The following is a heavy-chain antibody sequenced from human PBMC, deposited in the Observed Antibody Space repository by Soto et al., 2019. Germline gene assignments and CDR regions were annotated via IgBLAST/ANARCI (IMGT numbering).Heavy chain of an antibody. J-gene: IGHJ4*02. CDR2: IYYSGST. Sequence: QVQLQESGPGLVKPSETLSLTCTVSGGSISSYYWSWIRQPPGKGLEWIGYIYYSGSTNYNPSLKSRVTISVDTSKNQFSLKLSSVTAADTAVYYCARADLAPYSSSFYFDYWGQGTLVTVSS. CDR3: ARADLAPYSSSFYFDY. D-gene: IGHD6-6*01. V-gene: IGHV4-59*01. CDR1: GGSISSYY.